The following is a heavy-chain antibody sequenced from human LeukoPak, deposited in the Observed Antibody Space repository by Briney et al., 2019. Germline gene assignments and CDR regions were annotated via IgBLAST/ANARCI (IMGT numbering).Heavy chain of an antibody. J-gene: IGHJ4*02. Sequence: ASVKVSCKASGYTFTGYYLHWVRQAPGQGLEWMGWINPNSGGTNYAQKFQGRVTMTGDTSISTAYMELSRLSSDDTAIYFCAGRPDTAIVAIFDYWGQGTLVTASS. CDR3: AGRPDTAIVAIFDY. CDR2: INPNSGGT. D-gene: IGHD5-18*01. V-gene: IGHV1-2*02. CDR1: GYTFTGYY.